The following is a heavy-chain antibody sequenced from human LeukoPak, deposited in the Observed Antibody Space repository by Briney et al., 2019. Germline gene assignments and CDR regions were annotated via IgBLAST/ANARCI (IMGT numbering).Heavy chain of an antibody. V-gene: IGHV3-74*01. CDR2: INPDGSRT. J-gene: IGHJ4*02. CDR3: SRDFNGRNDF. Sequence: GGSLRLSCAASGFTFSSDWMHWVRQGPGKGLVWVSRINPDGSRTDYAESVKGRFTISRDNAKNTLSLEMNSLGDEDTAVYYCSRDFNGRNDFWGQGTLVTVSS. CDR1: GFTFSSDW. D-gene: IGHD1-14*01.